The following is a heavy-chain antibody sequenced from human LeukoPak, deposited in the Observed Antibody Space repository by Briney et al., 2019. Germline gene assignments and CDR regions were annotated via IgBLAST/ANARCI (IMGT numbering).Heavy chain of an antibody. Sequence: GGSLRLSCAASGFTFSSYALSWVRQAQGEGLEWVSSITISGGTTHYTDSVKGRFTISRDNSKKTLYLQMTSLRAEDTAIYYCAKAEGSSTWYRGEYFQHWGQGTLVTVSS. CDR1: GFTFSSYA. J-gene: IGHJ1*01. V-gene: IGHV3-23*01. CDR2: ITISGGTT. D-gene: IGHD6-13*01. CDR3: AKAEGSSTWYRGEYFQH.